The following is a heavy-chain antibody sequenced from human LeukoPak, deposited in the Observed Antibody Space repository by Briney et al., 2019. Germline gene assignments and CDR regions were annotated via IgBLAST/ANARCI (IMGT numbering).Heavy chain of an antibody. D-gene: IGHD2-8*01. J-gene: IGHJ5*02. CDR3: ARDRGMVGQFDL. CDR2: IKEDGSEK. Sequence: PGGSLRLSCAASGFIFSTYWMSWVRQAPGKGLEWVANIKEDGSEKNYADAVKGRFTFSRDNAKNSLYLQMNSLRAEDTAVYYCARDRGMVGQFDLWGQGTLVTVSS. CDR1: GFIFSTYW. V-gene: IGHV3-7*01.